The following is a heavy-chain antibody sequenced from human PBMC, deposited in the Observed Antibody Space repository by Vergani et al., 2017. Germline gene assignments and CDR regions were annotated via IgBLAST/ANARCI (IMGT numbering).Heavy chain of an antibody. CDR3: AKPSYYYDSSGYY. J-gene: IGHJ4*02. Sequence: VQLLESGGGLVQPGGSLRLSCAASGFTFSSYGMHWVRQAPGKGLEWVAVISYDGSNKYYADSVKGRFTISRDNSKNTLYLQMNSLRAEDTAVYYCAKPSYYYDSSGYYWGQGTLVTVSA. CDR2: ISYDGSNK. V-gene: IGHV3-30*18. CDR1: GFTFSSYG. D-gene: IGHD3-22*01.